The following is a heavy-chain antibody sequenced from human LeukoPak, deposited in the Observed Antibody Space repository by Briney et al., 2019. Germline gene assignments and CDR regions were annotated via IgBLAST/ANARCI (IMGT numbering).Heavy chain of an antibody. J-gene: IGHJ4*02. Sequence: QAGGSLRLSCAASGFTVSSNYMSWVRQAPGEGLEWVSVIYSGGSTYYADSVKGRFTISRDNSKNTLYLQMNSLRAEDTAVYYCARDRGYSSSPGDYWGQGTLVTVSS. CDR1: GFTVSSNY. D-gene: IGHD6-6*01. V-gene: IGHV3-66*02. CDR2: IYSGGST. CDR3: ARDRGYSSSPGDY.